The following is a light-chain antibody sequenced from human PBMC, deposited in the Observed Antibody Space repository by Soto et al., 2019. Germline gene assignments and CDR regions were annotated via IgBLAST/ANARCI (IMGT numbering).Light chain of an antibody. Sequence: EIVLTQSPGTLSLSPGETATLSCRASQTIGSTYLAWYQHTPGQAPRLLIFGTSSRATGIPERLSGSGSGTDFTLTISRLEPEDFAVYYCQQYASSPLLPFGGGTRVEIK. V-gene: IGKV3-20*01. CDR1: QTIGSTY. CDR2: GTS. J-gene: IGKJ4*01. CDR3: QQYASSPLLP.